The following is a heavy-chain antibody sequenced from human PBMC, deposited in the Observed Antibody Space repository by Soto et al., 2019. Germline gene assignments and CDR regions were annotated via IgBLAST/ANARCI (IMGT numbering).Heavy chain of an antibody. CDR2: ISSTGNT. D-gene: IGHD1-26*01. CDR3: ARRSSGTYYFWLDP. J-gene: IGHJ5*02. Sequence: HLQLQESGPGLVKPSETLSLICAVSGASIRSSGYHWDWVLQPPGQGLEWIGTISSTGNTHSNPPLASRLNISTDTAKNQLSMRLSSVTAADTAVYYCARRSSGTYYFWLDPWGQGTLVTVSS. CDR1: GASIRSSGYH. V-gene: IGHV4-39*01.